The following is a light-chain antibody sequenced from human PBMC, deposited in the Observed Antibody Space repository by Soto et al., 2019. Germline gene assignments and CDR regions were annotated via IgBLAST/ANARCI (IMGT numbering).Light chain of an antibody. CDR3: QQYYSYPLT. CDR2: AAS. J-gene: IGKJ3*01. Sequence: AIRMTQSPSSLSASTGDRVTITCRASQGISSYLAWYQQKPGKAPKLLIYAASTLQSGVPSRFSGSGSGKDFTLTSSCLQSEDFATYYCQQYYSYPLTVGPGTKVDIK. CDR1: QGISSY. V-gene: IGKV1-8*01.